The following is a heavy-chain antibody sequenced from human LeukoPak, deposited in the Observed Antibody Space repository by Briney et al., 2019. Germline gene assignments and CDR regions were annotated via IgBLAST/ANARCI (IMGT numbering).Heavy chain of an antibody. Sequence: SVKVSCKASGYTFTGYYMHWVRQAPGQGLEWMGGIIPIFGTANYAQKFQGRVTITADESTSTAYMELSSLRSEDTAVYYCARGLSSSSSDHYWGQGTLVTVSS. D-gene: IGHD6-6*01. CDR1: GYTFTGYY. V-gene: IGHV1-69*13. CDR2: IIPIFGTA. J-gene: IGHJ4*02. CDR3: ARGLSSSSSDHY.